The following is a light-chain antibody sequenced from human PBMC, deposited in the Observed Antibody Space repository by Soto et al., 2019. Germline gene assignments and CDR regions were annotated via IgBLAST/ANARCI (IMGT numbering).Light chain of an antibody. J-gene: IGKJ5*01. CDR3: QQRSNWPPVIT. Sequence: EIVLTQSPATLSLSPGERATLSCRASQSFSSYLAWYQQKPGQAPRLLIYDASKRATGIPARFSGRGSGTELTLTISSLEPEDFDVYYCQQRSNWPPVITFGQGTRLEIK. V-gene: IGKV3-11*01. CDR1: QSFSSY. CDR2: DAS.